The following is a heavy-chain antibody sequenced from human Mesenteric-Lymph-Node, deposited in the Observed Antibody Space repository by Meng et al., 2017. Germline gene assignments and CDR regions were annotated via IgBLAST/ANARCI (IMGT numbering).Heavy chain of an antibody. Sequence: LVQSCSESEKPGLLVKGPCKASGYTFTSYAMHWVRQAPGQGPEWMGWINTNIGNPTYAQGFTGRLVFSLDTSVSTAYLQISSLKAEDTAVYYCATDAGYGDYFDNWGQGTLVTVSS. CDR1: GYTFTSYA. CDR3: ATDAGYGDYFDN. CDR2: INTNIGNP. V-gene: IGHV7-4-1*02. D-gene: IGHD4/OR15-4a*01. J-gene: IGHJ4*02.